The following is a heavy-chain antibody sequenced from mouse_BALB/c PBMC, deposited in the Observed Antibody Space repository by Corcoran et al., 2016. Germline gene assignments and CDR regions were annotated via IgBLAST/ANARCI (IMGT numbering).Heavy chain of an antibody. J-gene: IGHJ3*01. V-gene: IGHV9-3-1*01. Sequence: QIQLVQSGPELKKPGETVKISCKASGYTFTNYGMNWVKQAPGKGLKWLGWINTDTGEPTYADDFKGRFTFSLETSASTAYLQINNLKNEDTATYFCANYYGSSFAYWGQGTLVAVSA. CDR2: INTDTGEP. D-gene: IGHD1-1*01. CDR3: ANYYGSSFAY. CDR1: GYTFTNYG.